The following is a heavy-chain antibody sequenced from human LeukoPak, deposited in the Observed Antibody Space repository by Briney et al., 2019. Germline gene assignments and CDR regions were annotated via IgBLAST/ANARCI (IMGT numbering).Heavy chain of an antibody. CDR3: ARVLDCSSTSCYGGFDY. V-gene: IGHV3-7*03. CDR1: GFTFSSYW. CDR2: IKQDGSEK. D-gene: IGHD2-2*01. Sequence: PGGSERLSCAASGFTFSSYWMSWIRQAPGKGLEWVANIKQDGSEKYYVDSVKGRFTISRDNAKNSLYLQMNSLRAEDTALYYCARVLDCSSTSCYGGFDYWGQGTLVTVSS. J-gene: IGHJ4*02.